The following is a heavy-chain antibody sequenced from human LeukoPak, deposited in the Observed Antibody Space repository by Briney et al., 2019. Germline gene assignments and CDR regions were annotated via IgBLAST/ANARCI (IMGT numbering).Heavy chain of an antibody. Sequence: SETLSLTCAVYGGSFSGYYWSWIRQPPGKGLEWIGEINHSGSTNYNPSLKSRVTISVDTSKNQFSLKLSSVTAADTAVYYCASGDWNYHYWGQGTLVTVSS. CDR2: INHSGST. CDR1: GGSFSGYY. CDR3: ASGDWNYHY. D-gene: IGHD1-7*01. J-gene: IGHJ4*02. V-gene: IGHV4-34*01.